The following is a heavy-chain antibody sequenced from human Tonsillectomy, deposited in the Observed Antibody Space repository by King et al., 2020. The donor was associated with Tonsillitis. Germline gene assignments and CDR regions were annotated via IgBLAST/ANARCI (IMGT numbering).Heavy chain of an antibody. CDR2: INPNSGGT. V-gene: IGHV1-2*02. D-gene: IGHD3-22*01. CDR1: GYTFTGYY. CDR3: AGKSPLNSSGTEFDY. Sequence: QLVQSGADVKKPGASVKVSCEASGYTFTGYYLHWVRQAPGQGLEWMGWINPNSGGTNYAQDFQGRVTMTRDTSISTAYMELSRLVSDDTAVYYCAGKSPLNSSGTEFDYWGQGTLVTVSS. J-gene: IGHJ4*02.